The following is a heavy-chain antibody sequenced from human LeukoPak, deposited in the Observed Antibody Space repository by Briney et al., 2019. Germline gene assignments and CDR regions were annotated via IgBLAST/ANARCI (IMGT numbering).Heavy chain of an antibody. CDR3: ARTSREFNDCDY. CDR2: IWYDGSNK. CDR1: GFTFSSYG. J-gene: IGHJ4*02. Sequence: GGSLRLSCAASGFTFSSYGMHWVRQAPGKGLEWVAVIWYDGSNKYYADSVKGRFTISRDNSKNTLYLQMNSLRAEDTAVYYCARTSREFNDCDYWGQGTLVTVSS. V-gene: IGHV3-33*08. D-gene: IGHD3-10*01.